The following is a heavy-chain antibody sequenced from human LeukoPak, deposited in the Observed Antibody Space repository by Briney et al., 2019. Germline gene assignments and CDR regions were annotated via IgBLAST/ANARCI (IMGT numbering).Heavy chain of an antibody. D-gene: IGHD3-3*01. CDR1: GGSINSYY. CDR2: IYYSGST. CDR3: ARTSNYDFWSGLTYYFDY. Sequence: PSETLSLTCTVSGGSINSYYWSWIRQPPGKGREWIGYIYYSGSTNYNPSLKSRVTISVDTSKNQFSLKLSSVTAADTAVYYCARTSNYDFWSGLTYYFDYWGQGTLVTVSS. V-gene: IGHV4-59*01. J-gene: IGHJ4*02.